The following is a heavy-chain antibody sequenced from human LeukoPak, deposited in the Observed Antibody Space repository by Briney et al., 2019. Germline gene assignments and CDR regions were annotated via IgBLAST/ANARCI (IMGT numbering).Heavy chain of an antibody. CDR1: GGSISSSSYY. CDR2: IYYSGST. D-gene: IGHD3-10*01. V-gene: IGHV4-39*07. J-gene: IGHJ5*02. CDR3: ARVSNYHGSGTGWFDP. Sequence: SETLSLTCTVSGGSISSSSYYWGWIRQPPGKGLEWIGSIYYSGSTYYNPSLKSRVTISVDTSKNQCSLKLSSVTAADTALYYCARVSNYHGSGTGWFDPWGQGTLVTVSS.